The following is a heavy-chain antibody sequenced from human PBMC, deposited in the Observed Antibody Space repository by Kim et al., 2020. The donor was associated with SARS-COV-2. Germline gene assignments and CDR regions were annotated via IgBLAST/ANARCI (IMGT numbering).Heavy chain of an antibody. D-gene: IGHD3-10*02. J-gene: IGHJ4*01. Sequence: GGSLRLSCEVSGFRLSSYWMHWVRQVSGKGLEWVSRIKDAGSGMLYADSVKGRFIISRDDAKNTLYLQMNNLGAEDTALYYCVRDGAGDVHFYYWGHGPL. CDR2: IKDAGSGM. CDR3: VRDGAGDVHFYY. V-gene: IGHV3-74*01. CDR1: GFRLSSYW.